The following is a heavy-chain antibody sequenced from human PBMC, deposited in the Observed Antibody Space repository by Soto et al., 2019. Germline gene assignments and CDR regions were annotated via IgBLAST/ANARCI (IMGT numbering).Heavy chain of an antibody. CDR2: ISYDGNNR. J-gene: IGHJ4*02. V-gene: IGHV3-30*18. CDR1: GFTFSSYG. D-gene: IGHD2-15*01. CDR3: AKDPGRHCSGDGCLLNFQFEN. Sequence: GGSLRLSCAASGFTFSSYGMHWVRQAPGKGLEWVAVISYDGNNRYYGDSVKGRFTISRDNSKNTLSLQMNSLRVDDTAVYYCAKDPGRHCSGDGCLLNFQFENWGQGTQVTVSS.